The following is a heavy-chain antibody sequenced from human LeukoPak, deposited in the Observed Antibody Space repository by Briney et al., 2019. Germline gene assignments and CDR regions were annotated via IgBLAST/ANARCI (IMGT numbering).Heavy chain of an antibody. CDR2: INPSGGST. V-gene: IGHV1-46*01. Sequence: ASVKVSCKASGYTFTNYYMHWVRQAPGQGLEWMGIINPSGGSTSYAQKFQGRVTMTRDTSTSTVYMELSSLRSEDTAVYYCARENGMGAFDYYYYGMDVWGQGTTVTVSS. CDR1: GYTFTNYY. D-gene: IGHD3-16*01. J-gene: IGHJ6*02. CDR3: ARENGMGAFDYYYYGMDV.